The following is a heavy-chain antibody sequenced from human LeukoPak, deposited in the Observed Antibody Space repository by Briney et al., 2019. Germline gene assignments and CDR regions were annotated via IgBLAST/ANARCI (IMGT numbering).Heavy chain of an antibody. Sequence: GGSLRLSCAASGFTFSSYWMSWVRQAPGKGLEWVANIKQDGSAKNYGDSVKGRFTISRDNAKNSLYLQMNSLRVEDTAVYYCATLYGGQRADGYWGQGTLVTVSS. CDR1: GFTFSSYW. CDR3: ATLYGGQRADGY. CDR2: IKQDGSAK. V-gene: IGHV3-7*03. D-gene: IGHD4-23*01. J-gene: IGHJ4*02.